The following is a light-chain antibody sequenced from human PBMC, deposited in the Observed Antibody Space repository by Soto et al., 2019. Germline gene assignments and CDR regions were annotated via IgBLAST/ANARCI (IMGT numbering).Light chain of an antibody. CDR1: KLGDKY. CDR3: QAWDSGTVV. Sequence: SYELTQPPSVSVSPGQTASITCSGDKLGDKYVCWYQQKPSQSPVLVISLDSKRPLGIPERFSGSNSGNTATLTISGTQAMDEADYYCQAWDSGTVVFGGGTKLTVL. J-gene: IGLJ2*01. V-gene: IGLV3-1*01. CDR2: LDS.